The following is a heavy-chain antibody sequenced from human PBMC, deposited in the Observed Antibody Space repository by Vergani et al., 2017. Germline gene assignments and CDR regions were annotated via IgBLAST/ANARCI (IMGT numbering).Heavy chain of an antibody. D-gene: IGHD6-19*01. V-gene: IGHV3-30*04. CDR2: ISYDGSNK. CDR1: GFTFSSYA. J-gene: IGHJ6*03. CDR3: ARVFYSSGWFYYYYYYMDV. Sequence: VQLVESGGGLVQPGRSLRLSCAASGFTFSSYAMHWVRQAPGKGLEWVAVISYDGSNKYYADSVKGRFTISRDNSKNTLYLQMNSLRAEDTAVYYCARVFYSSGWFYYYYYYMDVWGKGTTVTVSS.